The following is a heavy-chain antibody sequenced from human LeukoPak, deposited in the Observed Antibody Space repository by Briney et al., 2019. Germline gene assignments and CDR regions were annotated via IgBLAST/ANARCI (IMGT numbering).Heavy chain of an antibody. CDR3: TSGLLPGY. J-gene: IGHJ4*02. V-gene: IGHV3-49*04. CDR2: LRSKADGGTT. CDR1: VFTFVDSA. Sequence: RSLRLSCIASVFTFVDSALSGVREGPGEGLERGGLLRSKADGGTTDYAASVEGRFTISRDDYKSIAYLQMNSLKTEDTAVYYCTSGLLPGYWGQGTLGTVSS. D-gene: IGHD2/OR15-2a*01.